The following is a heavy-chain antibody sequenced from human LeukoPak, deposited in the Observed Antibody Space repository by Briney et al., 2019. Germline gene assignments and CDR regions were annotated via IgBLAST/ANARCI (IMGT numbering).Heavy chain of an antibody. CDR2: IYYSGST. J-gene: IGHJ4*02. V-gene: IGHV4-31*03. CDR1: GGSISSGGYY. Sequence: SQILSLTCTVSGGSISSGGYYWSWIRQHPGKGLEWIGYIYYSGSTYYNPSLKSRVTISVDTSKNQFSLKLSSVTAADTAVYYCAREWDSSSDYWGQGTLVTVSS. D-gene: IGHD6-13*01. CDR3: AREWDSSSDY.